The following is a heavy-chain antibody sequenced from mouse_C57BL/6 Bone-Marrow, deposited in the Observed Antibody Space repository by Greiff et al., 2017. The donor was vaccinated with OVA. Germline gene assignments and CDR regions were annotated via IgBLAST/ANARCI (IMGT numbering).Heavy chain of an antibody. V-gene: IGHV1-5*01. D-gene: IGHD1-1*01. CDR1: GYTFTSYW. CDR3: ADYYYGTIDY. J-gene: IGHJ2*01. CDR2: IYPGNSDT. Sequence: EVQLVESGTVLARPGASVKMSCKTSGYTFTSYWMHWVKQRPGQGLEWIGAIYPGNSDTSYNQKFKGKAKLTADKSSSTAYMELRSLTSEDSAVYFCADYYYGTIDYWGQGTTLTVSS.